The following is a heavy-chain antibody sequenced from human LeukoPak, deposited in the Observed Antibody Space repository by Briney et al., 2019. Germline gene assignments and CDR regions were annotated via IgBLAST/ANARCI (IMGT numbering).Heavy chain of an antibody. D-gene: IGHD4-23*01. CDR1: GFTFSSSG. J-gene: IGHJ4*02. CDR2: IRHDGSNK. Sequence: GGSLRLSCAASGFTFSSSGMHWVRQAPGKGLEWVAFIRHDGSNKYYADSVKGRFTVSRDKSKNTLYLQMNSLRAEDTAVYYCARSSRELRGYAPWEVMPPFDYWGQGTLVTVSS. CDR3: ARSSRELRGYAPWEVMPPFDY. V-gene: IGHV3-30*02.